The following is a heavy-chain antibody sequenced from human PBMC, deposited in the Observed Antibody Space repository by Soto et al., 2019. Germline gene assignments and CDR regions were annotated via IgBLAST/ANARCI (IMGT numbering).Heavy chain of an antibody. CDR3: AHMVLGGFVGAFLD. D-gene: IGHD1-26*01. Sequence: QITLKESGPTLVKPTQTLTLTCTFSGFSLTTNGVGVGWILQPPGKGLEWLALIYWDGDKRFSPSLQSRLTISKDTSKNQVVLTMTSMDPVDTATYFCAHMVLGGFVGAFLDWGQGTLVTVSS. CDR2: IYWDGDK. J-gene: IGHJ4*02. CDR1: GFSLTTNGVG. V-gene: IGHV2-5*02.